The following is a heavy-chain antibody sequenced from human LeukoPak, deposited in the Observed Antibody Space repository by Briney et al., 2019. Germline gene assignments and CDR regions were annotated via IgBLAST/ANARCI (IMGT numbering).Heavy chain of an antibody. Sequence: GGSLRLSCAASGFTFSSYAMHWVRQAPGKGLEWVAVISYDGSNKYYADSVKGRFTISRDNSKNTVYLQMNSLRADDTAVYYCARDRVTKQAPPGYWGQGTLVTVSS. J-gene: IGHJ4*02. CDR3: ARDRVTKQAPPGY. D-gene: IGHD2-8*01. CDR1: GFTFSSYA. V-gene: IGHV3-30-3*01. CDR2: ISYDGSNK.